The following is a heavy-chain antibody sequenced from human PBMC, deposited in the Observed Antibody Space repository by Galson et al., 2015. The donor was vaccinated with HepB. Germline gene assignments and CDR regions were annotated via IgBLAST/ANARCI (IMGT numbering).Heavy chain of an antibody. Sequence: SLRLSCAASGFTFSSYGMHWVRQAPGKGLEWVAVISYDGSNKYYADSVKGRFTISRDNSKNTLYLQMNSLRAEDTAVYYCAKEDSGSYYLHFQHWGQGTLVTVSS. CDR2: ISYDGSNK. D-gene: IGHD1-26*01. CDR1: GFTFSSYG. V-gene: IGHV3-30*18. J-gene: IGHJ1*01. CDR3: AKEDSGSYYLHFQH.